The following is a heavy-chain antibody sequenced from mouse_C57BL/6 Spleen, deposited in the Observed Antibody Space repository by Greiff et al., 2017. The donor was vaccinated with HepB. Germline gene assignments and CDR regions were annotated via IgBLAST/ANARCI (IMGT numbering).Heavy chain of an antibody. CDR2: IYPGDGDT. CDR1: GYAFSSSW. V-gene: IGHV1-82*01. CDR3: ARQGSIRRGYAMDY. D-gene: IGHD2-12*01. J-gene: IGHJ4*01. Sequence: VQLQQSGPELVKPGASVKISCKASGYAFSSSWMNWVKQRPGKGLVWIGRIYPGDGDTNYNGKFKGKATLTADKSSSTAYMQLSSLTSEDSAVYFCARQGSIRRGYAMDYWGQGTSVTVSS.